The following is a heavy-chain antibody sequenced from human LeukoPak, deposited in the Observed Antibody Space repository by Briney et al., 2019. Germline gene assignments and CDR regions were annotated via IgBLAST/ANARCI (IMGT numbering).Heavy chain of an antibody. V-gene: IGHV4-61*08. CDR1: GASVDSAGSH. CDR2: IHCTGST. J-gene: IGHJ5*02. D-gene: IGHD3-10*01. CDR3: ASLAEGESGRGS. Sequence: PSETLSLTCTVSGASVDSAGSHWMWIRQPPGKGLEYIGNIHCTGSTDYKPSLRSRVTISVDTSNNHFSLTLRSVTAADTAVYYCASLAEGESGRGSWGQGTFVTVSP.